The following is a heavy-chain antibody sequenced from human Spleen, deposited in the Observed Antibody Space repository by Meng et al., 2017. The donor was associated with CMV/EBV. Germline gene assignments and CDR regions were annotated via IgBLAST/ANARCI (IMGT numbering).Heavy chain of an antibody. J-gene: IGHJ4*02. CDR2: IYYSGST. D-gene: IGHD6-13*01. CDR1: GGSISSYY. Sequence: SETLSLTCTVPGGSISSYYWSWIRQPPGKGLEWIGYIYYSGSTNYNPSLKSRVTISVDTSKNQFSLKLSSVTAADTAVYLGLGRYSSSWYGVYWGQGTLVTVSS. CDR3: LGRYSSSWYGVY. V-gene: IGHV4-59*01.